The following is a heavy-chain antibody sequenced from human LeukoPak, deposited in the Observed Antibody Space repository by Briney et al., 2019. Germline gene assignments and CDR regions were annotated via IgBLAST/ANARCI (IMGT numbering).Heavy chain of an antibody. Sequence: WVRQPPGKGLEWIGSIYYSGSTYYNPSLKSRVTISVDTSKNQLSLKLSSVTAADTAVYYCARAYSSGWYGVEFFDYWGQGTLVTVSS. D-gene: IGHD6-19*01. CDR2: IYYSGST. V-gene: IGHV4-39*01. J-gene: IGHJ4*02. CDR3: ARAYSSGWYGVEFFDY.